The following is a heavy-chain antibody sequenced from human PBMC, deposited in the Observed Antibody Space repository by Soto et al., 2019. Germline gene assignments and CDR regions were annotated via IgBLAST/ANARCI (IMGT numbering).Heavy chain of an antibody. V-gene: IGHV1-18*01. CDR2: ISAYNGNT. Sequence: QVQLVQSGAEVKKPGASVKVSCKASGYTFTSYGISWVRQAPGQGLEWMGWISAYNGNTNYAQKLQGRVTMTTDTSQSTAYMELRSLRSDDTAVYYCARDHPSYDFWSGYYGRGYYYGMDVWGQGTTVTVSS. CDR1: GYTFTSYG. D-gene: IGHD3-3*01. CDR3: ARDHPSYDFWSGYYGRGYYYGMDV. J-gene: IGHJ6*02.